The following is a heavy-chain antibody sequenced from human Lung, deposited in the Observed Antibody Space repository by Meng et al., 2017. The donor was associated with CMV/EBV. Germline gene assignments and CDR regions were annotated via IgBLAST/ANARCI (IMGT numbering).Heavy chain of an antibody. CDR1: GGSFSGYY. CDR3: ARMVVAPLVFDY. Sequence: LXCAVYGGSFSGYYWSWIRQPPGKGLEWIGEINHSGSTNYNPSLKSRVTISVDTSKNQFSLKLSSVTAADTAVYYCARMVVAPLVFDYWGQGTLVT. CDR2: INHSGST. V-gene: IGHV4-34*01. D-gene: IGHD2-15*01. J-gene: IGHJ4*02.